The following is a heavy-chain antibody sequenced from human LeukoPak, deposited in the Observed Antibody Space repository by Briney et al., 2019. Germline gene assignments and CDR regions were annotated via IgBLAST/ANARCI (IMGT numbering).Heavy chain of an antibody. CDR3: ARSIDYYDSSGPDY. CDR1: GGSISSYY. CDR2: IYTSGST. Sequence: SATLSLTCTVSGGSISSYYWSWIRQPAGKGLEWIGRIYTSGSTNYNPSLKSRVTMSVDTSKNQFSLKLSSVTAADTAVYYCARSIDYYDSSGPDYWGQGTLVTVSS. J-gene: IGHJ4*02. D-gene: IGHD3-22*01. V-gene: IGHV4-4*07.